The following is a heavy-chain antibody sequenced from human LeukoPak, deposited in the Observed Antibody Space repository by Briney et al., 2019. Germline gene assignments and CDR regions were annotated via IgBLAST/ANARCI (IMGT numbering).Heavy chain of an antibody. D-gene: IGHD3-3*01. CDR1: GGSISSSSYY. CDR2: IYYSGST. CDR3: ARDSGRDYDFWSGYYPMSYYFDY. J-gene: IGHJ4*02. Sequence: SETLSLTCTVSGGSISSSSYYWGWIRQPPGKGLEWIGSIYYSGSTYYNPSLKSRVTISVDTSKNQFSLELSSVTAADTAVYYCARDSGRDYDFWSGYYPMSYYFDYWGQGTLVTVSS. V-gene: IGHV4-39*02.